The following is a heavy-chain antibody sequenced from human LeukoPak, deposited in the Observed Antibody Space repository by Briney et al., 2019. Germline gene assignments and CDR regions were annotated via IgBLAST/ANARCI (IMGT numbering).Heavy chain of an antibody. Sequence: GGSLRLSCAASGFAFSNYAMSWVRQAPGKGLEWASTISGSGVSTYYADSVTGRFTISRDNSKNTLYLQMNSLRAEDTAVYYCAKNKGVPAALPFDPWGQGTLVTVSS. D-gene: IGHD2-2*01. J-gene: IGHJ5*02. CDR2: ISGSGVST. CDR3: AKNKGVPAALPFDP. V-gene: IGHV3-23*01. CDR1: GFAFSNYA.